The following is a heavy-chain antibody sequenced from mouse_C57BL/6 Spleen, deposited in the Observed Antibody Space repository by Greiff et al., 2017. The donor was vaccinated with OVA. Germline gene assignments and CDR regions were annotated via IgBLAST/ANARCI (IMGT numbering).Heavy chain of an antibody. CDR2: IDPENGDT. CDR1: GFNIKDDY. CDR3: TTICYGNFYYFDY. J-gene: IGHJ2*01. Sequence: VQLQQSGAELVRPGASVKLSCTASGFNIKDDYMHWVKQRPEQGLEWIGWIDPENGDTEYASKFQGKATITADTSSNTAYLQLSSLTSEDTAVYYCTTICYGNFYYFDYWGQGTTLTVSS. D-gene: IGHD2-1*01. V-gene: IGHV14-4*01.